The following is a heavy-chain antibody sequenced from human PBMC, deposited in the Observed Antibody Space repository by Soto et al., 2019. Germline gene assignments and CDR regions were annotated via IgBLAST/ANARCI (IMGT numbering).Heavy chain of an antibody. CDR2: VYYTGST. V-gene: IGHV4-59*04. Sequence: SETLSLTCTVSGGSISNFYWSWIRQPPGKGLEWIGYVYYTGSTSYNPSLKRRVTFSADSSRGQFSLRLNSVTAADTAVYYCHVLRFLEWPHDAFDIWGQGTMVTVSS. CDR3: HVLRFLEWPHDAFDI. D-gene: IGHD3-3*01. J-gene: IGHJ3*02. CDR1: GGSISNFY.